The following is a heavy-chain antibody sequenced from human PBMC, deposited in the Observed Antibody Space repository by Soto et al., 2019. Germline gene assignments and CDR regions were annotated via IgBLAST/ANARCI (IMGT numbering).Heavy chain of an antibody. CDR1: GFTFSSYT. CDR2: ISFSSTNI. V-gene: IGHV3-21*04. CDR3: ARGAGGLPY. Sequence: EVQLVESGGGLVKPGGSLRLSCAASGFTFSSYTMNWVRQAPGKGLEWVSSISFSSTNIHYADSLKGRFTISRDNAKNSLYLQMNSLRAEDTAVHYCARGAGGLPYWGQGTLVTVSS. J-gene: IGHJ4*02. D-gene: IGHD3-16*01.